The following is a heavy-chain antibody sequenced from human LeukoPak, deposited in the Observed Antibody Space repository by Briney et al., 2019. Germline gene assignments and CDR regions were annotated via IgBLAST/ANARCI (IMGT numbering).Heavy chain of an antibody. Sequence: SQTLSLTCTVSGGSISSGDYYWSWIRQPPGKGLEWIGEIHYSGSATYNPSLNSRVTISVDTSKNQFSLKMNSVTAADTAVYYCARGQWFRAFWSRGTPVTVSS. J-gene: IGHJ4*02. D-gene: IGHD3-10*01. CDR2: IHYSGSA. CDR1: GGSISSGDYY. CDR3: ARGQWFRAF. V-gene: IGHV4-30-4*01.